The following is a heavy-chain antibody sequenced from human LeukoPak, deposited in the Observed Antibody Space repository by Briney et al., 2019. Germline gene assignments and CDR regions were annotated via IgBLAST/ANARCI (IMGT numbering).Heavy chain of an antibody. CDR1: GYTFTGCY. V-gene: IGHV1-2*02. CDR2: INPNSGGT. D-gene: IGHD4-11*01. J-gene: IGHJ6*02. CDR3: ARDGSVTTVNYYYYYGMDV. Sequence: ASVKVSCKASGYTFTGCYMHWVRQAPGQGLEWMGWINPNSGGTNYAQKFQGRVTMTRDTSISTAYMELSRLRSDDTAVYYCARDGSVTTVNYYYYYGMDVWGQGTTVTVSS.